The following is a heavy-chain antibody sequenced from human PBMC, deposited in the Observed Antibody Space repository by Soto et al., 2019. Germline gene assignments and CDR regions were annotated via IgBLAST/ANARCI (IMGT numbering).Heavy chain of an antibody. CDR3: AREGLSRGFYFDY. V-gene: IGHV4-59*01. D-gene: IGHD2-2*01. J-gene: IGHJ4*02. CDR1: GGSISSYY. CDR2: IYYSGST. Sequence: SETLSLTCTVSGGSISSYYWSWIRQPPGKGLEWIGYIYYSGSTNYNPSLKSRVTISVDTSKNQFSPKLSSVTAADTAVYYCAREGLSRGFYFDYWGQGTLVTVS.